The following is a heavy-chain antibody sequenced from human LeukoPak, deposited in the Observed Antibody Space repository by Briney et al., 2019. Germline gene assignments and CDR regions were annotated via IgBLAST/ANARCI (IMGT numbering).Heavy chain of an antibody. CDR1: GFILSDYN. CDR2: IAISGTYI. V-gene: IGHV3-21*01. Sequence: PGGSLRLSCAASGFILSDYNMNWVRQAPGKGLEWVSFIAISGTYITYADSVKGRFTISRDNAKNSLYLQMNSLRAEDMAVYYCARDLSATARAYDYWGQGTLVTVSS. CDR3: ARDLSATARAYDY. J-gene: IGHJ4*02. D-gene: IGHD1-26*01.